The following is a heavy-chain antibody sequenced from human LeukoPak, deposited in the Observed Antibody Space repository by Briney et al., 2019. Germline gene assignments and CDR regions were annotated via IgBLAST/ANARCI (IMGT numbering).Heavy chain of an antibody. CDR1: GYTFTRYY. CDR2: INPSSGST. J-gene: IGHJ4*02. CDR3: ARAVAPLAAAVDY. D-gene: IGHD6-13*01. V-gene: IGHV1-46*01. Sequence: ASVKVSCKASGYTFTRYYMHWVRQVPGQGLEWMGMINPSSGSTSYAQKFQGRLTMTRDTSTSTVLIELSSLRSEDTALYYCARAVAPLAAAVDYWGQGTLVTVSS.